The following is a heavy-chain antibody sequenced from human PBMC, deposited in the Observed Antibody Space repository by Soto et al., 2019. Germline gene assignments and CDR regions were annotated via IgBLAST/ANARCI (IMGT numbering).Heavy chain of an antibody. V-gene: IGHV3-30*18. CDR1: GFPISDYG. D-gene: IGHD2-2*01. CDR3: AKQISPYCSRVTCYDLYFYYAMDV. CDR2: ISSDGSNE. Sequence: QVQLVESGGGVVQPGRSLRLSCAASGFPISDYGIHRVRQAPGKGLEWVAVISSDGSNEYYADSVKGRFTISRDNSKNTVSLQMNSLTTEDSASYYCAKQISPYCSRVTCYDLYFYYAMDVWGQGTTVTVSS. J-gene: IGHJ6*02.